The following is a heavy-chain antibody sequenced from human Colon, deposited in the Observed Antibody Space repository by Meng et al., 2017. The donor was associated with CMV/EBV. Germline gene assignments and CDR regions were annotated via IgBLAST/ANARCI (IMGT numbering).Heavy chain of an antibody. CDR2: ITGSGVTT. D-gene: IGHD1-7*01. CDR1: GFSFSNNA. Sequence: GESLKISCAASGFSFSNNAMSWVRQAPGKGLQWVSGITGSGVTTLYADSVKGRFTISRDNTKNMMYLQMNSLSAEDTAVYYCTKEPFTELRAYYYGMDVWGQGTTVTSP. CDR3: TKEPFTELRAYYYGMDV. J-gene: IGHJ6*02. V-gene: IGHV3-23*01.